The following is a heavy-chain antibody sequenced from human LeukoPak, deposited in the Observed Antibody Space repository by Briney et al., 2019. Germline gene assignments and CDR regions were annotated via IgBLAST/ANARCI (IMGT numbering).Heavy chain of an antibody. CDR2: ISPSGGST. CDR3: ARDRDPGGYYYYGMGV. J-gene: IGHJ6*02. D-gene: IGHD3-16*01. CDR1: GYTFTRYY. Sequence: ASVKVSCKASGYTFTRYYMHWVRQAPGQGLEWMGIISPSGGSTTYAQKFQGRVTMTRDTSTSTSYMELSSLRSEDTAVYYCARDRDPGGYYYYGMGVWGQGTTVTVSS. V-gene: IGHV1-46*01.